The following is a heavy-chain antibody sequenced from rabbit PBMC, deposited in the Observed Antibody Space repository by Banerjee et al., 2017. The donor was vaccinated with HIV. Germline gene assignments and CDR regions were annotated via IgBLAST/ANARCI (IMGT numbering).Heavy chain of an antibody. J-gene: IGHJ4*01. Sequence: QEQLEESGGGLVKPEGTLTLTCKASGFDLSSNAMCWVRQAPGKGLELIACIYSSNGDKWYASWVNGRFTISRSTSLNTVDLKMTSLTVADTATYFCARDLAGVIGWNFDLWGPGTLVTVS. CDR2: IYSSNGDK. D-gene: IGHD4-1*01. CDR3: ARDLAGVIGWNFDL. V-gene: IGHV1S47*01. CDR1: GFDLSSNA.